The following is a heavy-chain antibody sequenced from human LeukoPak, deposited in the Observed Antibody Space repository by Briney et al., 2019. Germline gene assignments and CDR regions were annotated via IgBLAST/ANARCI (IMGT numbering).Heavy chain of an antibody. CDR3: ARTAYGGNSPDY. Sequence: GASVKVSCKASGYTFTSYAMHWVRQAPGQRLEWMGWINAGNGNTKYSQKFQGRVTITRDTSASTAYMELRSLRSDDTAVYYCARTAYGGNSPDYWGQGTLVTVSS. CDR2: INAGNGNT. D-gene: IGHD4-23*01. V-gene: IGHV1-3*01. CDR1: GYTFTSYA. J-gene: IGHJ4*02.